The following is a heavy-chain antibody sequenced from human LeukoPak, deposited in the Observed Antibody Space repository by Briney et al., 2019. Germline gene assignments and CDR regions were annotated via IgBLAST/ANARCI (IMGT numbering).Heavy chain of an antibody. CDR2: FDPEDGET. J-gene: IGHJ4*02. D-gene: IGHD6-6*01. CDR3: ATLDTPLPRASRSFVDY. CDR1: GYTLTELS. V-gene: IGHV1-24*01. Sequence: ASVKVSFKVSGYTLTELSMHWVRQAPGKGLEWMGGFDPEDGETIYAQKFQGRVTMTEDTSTDTAYLELSRLRSEDTAAYYCATLDTPLPRASRSFVDYWGPGTLVTVSS.